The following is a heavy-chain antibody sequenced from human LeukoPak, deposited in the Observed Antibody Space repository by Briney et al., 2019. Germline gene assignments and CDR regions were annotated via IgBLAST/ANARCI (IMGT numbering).Heavy chain of an antibody. Sequence: PGGSLRPSCAASGFTFDDYAMHWVRQAPGKGLEWVSGISWNSGSIGYADSVKGRFTISRDNAKNSLYLQMNSLRAEDTALYYCAKGRVVAVAEFDYWGQGTLVTVSS. D-gene: IGHD6-19*01. V-gene: IGHV3-9*01. CDR2: ISWNSGSI. CDR3: AKGRVVAVAEFDY. CDR1: GFTFDDYA. J-gene: IGHJ4*02.